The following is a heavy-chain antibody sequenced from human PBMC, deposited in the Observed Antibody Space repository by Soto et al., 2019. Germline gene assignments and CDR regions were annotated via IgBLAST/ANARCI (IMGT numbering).Heavy chain of an antibody. CDR1: GGSVSNKTYY. V-gene: IGHV4-61*01. Sequence: QVQLQESGPGLLKPSETLSLTCSVSGGSVSNKTYYWSWIRQPPGKRLEWIGYVYYSGTTNYNPSLRSRFTISVDLSKNQFSLRLSSVTTADTALYYCARTTAVPNTLRSRYFFDYWGQGTLVTVSS. J-gene: IGHJ4*02. D-gene: IGHD4-17*01. CDR2: VYYSGTT. CDR3: ARTTAVPNTLRSRYFFDY.